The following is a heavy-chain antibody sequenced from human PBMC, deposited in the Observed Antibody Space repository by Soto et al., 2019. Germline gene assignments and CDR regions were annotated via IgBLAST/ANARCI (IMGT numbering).Heavy chain of an antibody. Sequence: WESLKISWNGSGYTFTSYWNGWVRQMPGKGLEWMRIIYPGNSDTIYSPSFQGQGTISADKSIVTAYLQSSNLKASDTVLYYWAWYDNSGYYHFEYRGPGTHDTVS. J-gene: IGHJ4*02. CDR2: IYPGNSDT. V-gene: IGHV5-51*01. CDR3: AWYDNSGYYHFEY. CDR1: GYTFTSYW. D-gene: IGHD3-22*01.